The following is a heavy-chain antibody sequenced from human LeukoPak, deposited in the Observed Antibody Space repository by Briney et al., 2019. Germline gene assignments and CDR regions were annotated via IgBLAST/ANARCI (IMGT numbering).Heavy chain of an antibody. D-gene: IGHD3-3*01. J-gene: IGHJ4*02. CDR2: INHSGST. V-gene: IGHV4-34*01. CDR1: GGSFSGYY. CDR3: VRHLGNFWSGYYGFDY. Sequence: SETLSLTCAVYGGSFSGYYWSWIRQPPGKGLEWIGEINHSGSTNYNPSLKSRVTISVDTSKNQFSLNLSSVTAADTAVYYCVRHLGNFWSGYYGFDYWGQGTLATVSS.